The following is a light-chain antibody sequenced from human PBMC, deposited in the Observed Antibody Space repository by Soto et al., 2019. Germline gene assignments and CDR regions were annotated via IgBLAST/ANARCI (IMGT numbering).Light chain of an antibody. CDR3: AAWDDSLSGSDV. V-gene: IGLV1-47*02. J-gene: IGLJ1*01. CDR2: SNN. Sequence: QSVLTQPPSASGTPGQRVTISCSGSSSNIGSNYVYWYQQLPGTAPKLLIYSNNQRPSGVPDRFSGSKSGTSASLAISGLRSEDEADYYCAAWDDSLSGSDVFGTGTKLTVL. CDR1: SSNIGSNY.